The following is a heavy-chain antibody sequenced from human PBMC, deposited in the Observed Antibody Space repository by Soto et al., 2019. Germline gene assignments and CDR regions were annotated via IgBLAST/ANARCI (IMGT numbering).Heavy chain of an antibody. CDR3: ASGDPFDFHY. Sequence: QITLRESGPALVKPTQALTLTCTFSGFSLSTSGEAVGWIRQPPGKGLEWLALIYWNGIEPYSPSLKNRLSITKDTSKNNVVLTMTNMEPVDTATYFCASGDPFDFHYWCQGTLVTVSS. J-gene: IGHJ4*02. D-gene: IGHD3-10*01. CDR1: GFSLSTSGEA. CDR2: IYWNGIE. V-gene: IGHV2-5*01.